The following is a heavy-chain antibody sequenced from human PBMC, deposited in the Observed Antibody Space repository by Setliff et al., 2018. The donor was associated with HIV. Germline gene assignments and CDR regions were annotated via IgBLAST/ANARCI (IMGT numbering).Heavy chain of an antibody. CDR3: ARGVWFGVYYYYMDV. Sequence: PSETLSLTCAVYGGSFSGYYWSWIRQPPGKGLEWIGEINHSGSTNYNPSLKSRVTISVDTSKNQFSLKLSSVTAADTAVYYCARGVWFGVYYYYMDVWGKGTTVTVSS. D-gene: IGHD3-10*01. CDR2: INHSGST. J-gene: IGHJ6*03. CDR1: GGSFSGYY. V-gene: IGHV4-34*01.